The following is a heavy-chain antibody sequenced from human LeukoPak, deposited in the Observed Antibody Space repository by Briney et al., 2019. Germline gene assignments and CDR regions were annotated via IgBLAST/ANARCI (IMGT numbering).Heavy chain of an antibody. Sequence: ASVKVSCKASGYTFTSYGISWVRQAPGQGLEWIGWINPDSGDTNYAQKFQGRVTMTRDTSITTVYMDLSRLRSDDTAVYYCASKTYDTTGYYYFQHWGQGTLVTVSS. V-gene: IGHV1-2*02. CDR3: ASKTYDTTGYYYFQH. J-gene: IGHJ1*01. CDR1: GYTFTSYG. D-gene: IGHD3-22*01. CDR2: INPDSGDT.